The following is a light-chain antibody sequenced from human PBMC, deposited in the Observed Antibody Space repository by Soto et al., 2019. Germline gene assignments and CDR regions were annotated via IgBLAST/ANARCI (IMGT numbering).Light chain of an antibody. CDR3: GSWDSSLSAYV. CDR2: DDN. J-gene: IGLJ1*01. V-gene: IGLV1-51*01. CDR1: SSNIGSNT. Sequence: QSVLTQPPSASGTPGQRVTISCSGSSSNIGSNTVNWYQKLPGTAPKLLIYDDNKRPSGIPDRFSGSKSGTSATLGITGFQTGDEADYYCGSWDSSLSAYVFGTGTKV.